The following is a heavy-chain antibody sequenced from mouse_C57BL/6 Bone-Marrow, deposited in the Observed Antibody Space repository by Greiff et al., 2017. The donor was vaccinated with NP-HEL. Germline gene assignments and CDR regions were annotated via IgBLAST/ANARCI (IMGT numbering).Heavy chain of an antibody. Sequence: QVQLQQSGAELVRPGTSVKMSCKASGYTFTNYWIGWAKQRPGHGLEWIGDIYPGGGYTNYNEKFKGKATLTADKSSSTAYMQFSSLTSEDSAIDCWAREGVTAGFAYWGQGTLVTVSA. V-gene: IGHV1-63*01. CDR1: GYTFTNYW. CDR3: AREGVTAGFAY. J-gene: IGHJ3*01. CDR2: IYPGGGYT. D-gene: IGHD2-2*01.